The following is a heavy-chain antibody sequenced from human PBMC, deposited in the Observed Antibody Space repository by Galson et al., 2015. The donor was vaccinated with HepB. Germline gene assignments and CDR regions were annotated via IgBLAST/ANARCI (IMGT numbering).Heavy chain of an antibody. CDR1: GFTFSNYA. V-gene: IGHV3-23*01. CDR3: AKDRNSAWPDDGFDI. J-gene: IGHJ3*02. Sequence: SLRLSCAASGFTFSNYAMSWVRQAPGKGLEWVSAISGTGRSTYYADSVRGRFTIARDNSKNTVYLHINNLRAEDTAVYYCAKDRNSAWPDDGFDIWGQGTMVTVSS. D-gene: IGHD6-19*01. CDR2: ISGTGRST.